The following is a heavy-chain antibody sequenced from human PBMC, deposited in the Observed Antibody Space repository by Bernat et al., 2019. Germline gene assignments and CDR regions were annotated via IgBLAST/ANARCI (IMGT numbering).Heavy chain of an antibody. CDR1: GFTFSSYW. CDR2: INSDGSST. Sequence: VQLVESGGGVVQPGRSLRLSCAASGFTFSSYWMHWVRQAPGKGLVWVSRINSDGSSTSYADSVKGRFTISRDNAKNTLYLQMNSLRAEDTAVYYCARERGATGGRFDYWGQGTLVTVSS. CDR3: ARERGATGGRFDY. D-gene: IGHD4-17*01. V-gene: IGHV3-74*01. J-gene: IGHJ4*02.